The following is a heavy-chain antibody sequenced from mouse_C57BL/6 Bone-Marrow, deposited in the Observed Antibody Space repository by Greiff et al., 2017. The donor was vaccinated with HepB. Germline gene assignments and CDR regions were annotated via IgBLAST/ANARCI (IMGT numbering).Heavy chain of an antibody. D-gene: IGHD3-2*02. CDR2: INPSNGGT. CDR3: ARGETAQATYFAY. V-gene: IGHV1-53*01. J-gene: IGHJ3*01. CDR1: GYTFTSYW. Sequence: QVQLKQPGTELVKPGASVKLSCKASGYTFTSYWMHWVKQRPGQGLEWIGNINPSNGGTNYNEKFKSKATLTVDKSSSTAYMQLSSLTSEDSAVYYCARGETAQATYFAYWGQGTLVTVSA.